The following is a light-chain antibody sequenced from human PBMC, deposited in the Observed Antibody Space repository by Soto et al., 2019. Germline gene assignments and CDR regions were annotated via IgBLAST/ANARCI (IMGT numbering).Light chain of an antibody. Sequence: DMVLTQSPDSLSVSLGERATISCKSSQSVLYSSNNRNYLAWYRQRPRQPPELLIYWATTRNSGVPDRFSGSGSGPNFTLTISRLQTEDVAVYYCQYYFRSPYTFGQGTKLEIK. CDR2: WAT. CDR1: QSVLYSSNNRNY. CDR3: QYYFRSPYT. V-gene: IGKV4-1*01. J-gene: IGKJ2*01.